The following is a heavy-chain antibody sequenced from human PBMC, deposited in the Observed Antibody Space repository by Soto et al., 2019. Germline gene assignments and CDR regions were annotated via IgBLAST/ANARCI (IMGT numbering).Heavy chain of an antibody. CDR3: XXXXRLYYYY. CDR1: GYNFTTYA. D-gene: IGHD3-22*01. Sequence: QVQLVQSGAEVKKPGASVKVSCKASGYNFTTYAMLWVRQAPGQRPEWMGWINTGNGNTKYSPKFQGRVTITRDTXXXXAXXXXXXXXXXXXXXXXXXXXXRLYYYY. CDR2: INTGNGNT. V-gene: IGHV1-3*04. J-gene: IGHJ6*01.